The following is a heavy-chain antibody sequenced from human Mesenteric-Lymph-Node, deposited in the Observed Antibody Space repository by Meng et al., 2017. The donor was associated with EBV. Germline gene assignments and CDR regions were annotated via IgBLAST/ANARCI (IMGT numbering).Heavy chain of an antibody. CDR1: GGSINSGDYY. Sequence: QVQLQESGPGLVKPSQTLSLTCAVSGGSINSGDYYWSWIRQPPGKGLEWIGYIYHSGSTYYNPSLKSRVTIIVDRSKNQFSLKLSSVTAADTAVYYCARGGGEYSGYDPKWLDPWGQGTLVTVSS. CDR2: IYHSGST. D-gene: IGHD5-12*01. J-gene: IGHJ5*02. V-gene: IGHV4-30-4*01. CDR3: ARGGGEYSGYDPKWLDP.